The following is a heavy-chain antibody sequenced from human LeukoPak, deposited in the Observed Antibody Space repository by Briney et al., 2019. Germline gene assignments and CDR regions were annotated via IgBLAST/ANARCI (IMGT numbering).Heavy chain of an antibody. D-gene: IGHD3-10*01. V-gene: IGHV3-23*01. CDR1: GFTFSSYA. J-gene: IGHJ4*02. Sequence: GGSLRLSCAASGFTFSSYAMSWVRQAPGEGLEWVSAISGSGGSTYYADSVKGRFTISRDNSKNTLYLQMNSLRAEDTAVYYCAKDRTMVRGVIIDNDYWGQGTLVTVSS. CDR2: ISGSGGST. CDR3: AKDRTMVRGVIIDNDY.